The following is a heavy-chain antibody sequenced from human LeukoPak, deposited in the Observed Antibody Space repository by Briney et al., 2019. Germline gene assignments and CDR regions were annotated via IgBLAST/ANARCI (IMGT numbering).Heavy chain of an antibody. D-gene: IGHD5-12*01. CDR3: ARVGVATYDYYYYMDV. CDR1: GFTFSSYS. V-gene: IGHV3-21*01. Sequence: GGSLRLSCAASGFTFSSYSMNWVRQAPGKGLEWVSSISSSSSYIYYADSVKGRFTISRDNAKNSLYLQMNSLRAEDTAVYYCARVGVATYDYYYYMDVWGKGTTVTVSS. J-gene: IGHJ6*03. CDR2: ISSSSSYI.